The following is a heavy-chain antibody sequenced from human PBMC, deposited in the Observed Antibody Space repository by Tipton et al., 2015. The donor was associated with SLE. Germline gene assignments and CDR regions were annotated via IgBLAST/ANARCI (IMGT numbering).Heavy chain of an antibody. V-gene: IGHV4-34*01. CDR3: ARFYPKRPNWYFDL. CDR2: INHSGST. D-gene: IGHD1-1*01. Sequence: TLSLTCAVYGGSFSGYYWSWIRQPPGKGLEWIGEINHSGSTNYNPSLKSRVTISVDTSKNQFSLKLSSVTAADTAVYYCARFYPKRPNWYFDLWGRGTLVTVSS. CDR1: GGSFSGYY. J-gene: IGHJ2*01.